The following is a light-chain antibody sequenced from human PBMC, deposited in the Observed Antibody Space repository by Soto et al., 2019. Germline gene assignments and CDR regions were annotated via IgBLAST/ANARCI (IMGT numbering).Light chain of an antibody. CDR1: SGHSSYI. V-gene: IGLV4-60*02. CDR2: LEGSGSY. CDR3: ATWDSNTRV. J-gene: IGLJ3*02. Sequence: QNVVTQSSSASASLGSSVKLTCTLSSGHSSYIIAWHQQQPGKAPRYLMKLEGSGSYNKGSGVPDRFSGSSSGADRYLTISNLHFEDEADYYCATWDSNTRVFGGGTKLTVL.